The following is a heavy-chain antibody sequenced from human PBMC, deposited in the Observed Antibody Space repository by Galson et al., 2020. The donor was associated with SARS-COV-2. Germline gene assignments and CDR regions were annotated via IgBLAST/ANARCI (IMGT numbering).Heavy chain of an antibody. V-gene: IGHV1-8*01. D-gene: IGHD4-17*01. CDR1: GYTFTNYE. CDR3: ARSYDDFATGFDP. J-gene: IGHJ5*02. Sequence: ASVKVSCKASGYTFTNYEINWVRQAPGQGLEWMGWMNPHSGNTGYAQKFQGRVTMTRNTSISTAYMELNSLTSEDTAVYYCARSYDDFATGFDPWGQGTLVTVSS. CDR2: MNPHSGNT.